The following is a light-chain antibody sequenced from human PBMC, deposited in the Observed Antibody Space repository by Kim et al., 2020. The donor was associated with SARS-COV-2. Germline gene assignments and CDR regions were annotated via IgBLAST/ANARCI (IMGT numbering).Light chain of an antibody. CDR2: DVK. CDR1: SSDVGNYNY. V-gene: IGLV2-11*03. CDR3: CSYAGSYTMM. Sequence: GQSVTIYCTGTSSDVGNYNYVSWYQQHPGKVPKLMIYDVKKRPSGVPDRFSGSKSGNTASLTISGLQAEDEADYYCCSYAGSYTMMFGGGTQLTVL. J-gene: IGLJ3*02.